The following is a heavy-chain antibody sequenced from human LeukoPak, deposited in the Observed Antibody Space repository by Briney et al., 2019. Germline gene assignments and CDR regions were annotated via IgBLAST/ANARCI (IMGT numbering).Heavy chain of an antibody. Sequence: GGSLRLSCAASGFTFSSYAMSWVRQAPGKGLEWVSAISGSGGSTYYADSVKGRFTISRDKSKNTLYLQMNSLRAEDTAVYYCAKDHAYYYDSSGYYDYWGQGTLVTVSS. V-gene: IGHV3-23*01. D-gene: IGHD3-22*01. CDR1: GFTFSSYA. CDR3: AKDHAYYYDSSGYYDY. J-gene: IGHJ4*02. CDR2: ISGSGGST.